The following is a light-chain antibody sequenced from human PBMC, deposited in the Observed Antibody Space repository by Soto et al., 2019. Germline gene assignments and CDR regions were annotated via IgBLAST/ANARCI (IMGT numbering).Light chain of an antibody. CDR3: KQYGSSPT. CDR2: GAS. Sequence: EIVLTQSPGTLSLSPGERATLSCRASQSVSSSYLAWYQQKPGQAPRLLIYGASSTATGIPDRFSGSGSGTDFTLTISRLEPEDFAVYYCKQYGSSPTFGGGTKVDIK. V-gene: IGKV3-20*01. CDR1: QSVSSSY. J-gene: IGKJ4*01.